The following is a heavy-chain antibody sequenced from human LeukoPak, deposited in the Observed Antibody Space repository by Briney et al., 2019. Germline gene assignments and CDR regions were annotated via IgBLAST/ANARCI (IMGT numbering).Heavy chain of an antibody. CDR2: IYPGDSDT. V-gene: IGHV5-51*01. CDR1: GYSFTSYW. J-gene: IGHJ4*02. D-gene: IGHD3-22*01. CDR3: AREPVYYDSSGYYGVQFDY. Sequence: GESLKISCKGSGYSFTSYWIGGVRQTPGKGLEWMGIIYPGDSDTRYSPSFQGQVTISANKSISTAYLQWSSLKATDTAMYYCAREPVYYDSSGYYGVQFDYWGQGTLVTVSS.